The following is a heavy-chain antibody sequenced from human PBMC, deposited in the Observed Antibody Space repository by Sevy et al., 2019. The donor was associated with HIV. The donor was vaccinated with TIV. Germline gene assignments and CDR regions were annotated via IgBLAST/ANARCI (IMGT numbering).Heavy chain of an antibody. CDR2: FYHSGST. CDR3: ASAIVGAFDAFDI. CDR1: SYSFISGYY. D-gene: IGHD1-26*01. J-gene: IGHJ3*02. V-gene: IGHV4-38-2*01. Sequence: SETLSLTCDVSSYSFISGYYWGWIRQPPGKGLEGIGSFYHSGSTYYNPSLKSRVSISVDTSKNHFSLKLSSVTAADTAVYYCASAIVGAFDAFDIWGQGTMVTVSS.